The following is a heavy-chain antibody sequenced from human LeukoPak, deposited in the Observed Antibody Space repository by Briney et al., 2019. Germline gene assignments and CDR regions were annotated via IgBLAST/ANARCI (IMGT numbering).Heavy chain of an antibody. CDR2: INHSGST. D-gene: IGHD6-13*01. CDR1: GGCFSGYY. J-gene: IGHJ1*01. V-gene: IGHV4-34*01. CDR3: ARGYSSSWAAEYFQH. Sequence: SETLSLTCAVYGGCFSGYYWSWIRQPPGKGLEWIGEINHSGSTNYNPSLKSRVTISVDTSKNQFSLKLSSVTAADTAVYYCARGYSSSWAAEYFQHWGQGTLVTVSS.